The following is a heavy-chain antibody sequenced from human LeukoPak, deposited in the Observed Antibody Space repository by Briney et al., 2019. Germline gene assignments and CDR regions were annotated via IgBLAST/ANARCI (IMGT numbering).Heavy chain of an antibody. CDR1: SGSLSSYY. D-gene: IGHD6-13*01. V-gene: IGHV4-59*01. CDR3: ARVQEQQLQYYFDY. CDR2: IYYSGST. J-gene: IGHJ4*02. Sequence: SETMSLTCTVYSGSLSSYYWSWIRQPPGKGLEWIGYIYYSGSTNYNTSLRSRVTISVDTSMNQFSLKLSSVTAADTAVYYCARVQEQQLQYYFDYWGQGTLVTVSS.